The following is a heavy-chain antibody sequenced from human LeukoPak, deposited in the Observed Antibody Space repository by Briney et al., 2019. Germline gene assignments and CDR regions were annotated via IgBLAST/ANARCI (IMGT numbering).Heavy chain of an antibody. CDR2: LGIAGDT. CDR3: ARVYETNGYLY. CDR1: GFTVSSYA. Sequence: GGSLRLSCAASGFTVSSYAMHWVRQPIGKGLEWVSALGIAGDTFYPDSVKGRFTISRDNAKNTVYLQMNSLRVEDTAVYYCARVYETNGYLYWGQGSLVTVSS. V-gene: IGHV3-13*01. J-gene: IGHJ4*02. D-gene: IGHD3-22*01.